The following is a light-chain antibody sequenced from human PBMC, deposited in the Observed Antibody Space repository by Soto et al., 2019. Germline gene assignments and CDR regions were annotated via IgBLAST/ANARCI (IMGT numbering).Light chain of an antibody. J-gene: IGKJ1*01. CDR1: QSISSW. Sequence: DIQMTQSPSTLSPSVGDRVTITRRPSQSISSWLAWYQQKPGKAPKLLIYDASSLESGVPSRFSGSGSGTEFTLTISSLQPDDFATYYCQQYNSYSWTFGQGTKVDIK. CDR3: QQYNSYSWT. V-gene: IGKV1-5*01. CDR2: DAS.